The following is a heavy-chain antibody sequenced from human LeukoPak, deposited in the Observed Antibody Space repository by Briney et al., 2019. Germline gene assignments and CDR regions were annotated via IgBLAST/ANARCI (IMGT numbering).Heavy chain of an antibody. CDR2: INRDGSTP. J-gene: IGHJ4*02. CDR1: GFTFTTYW. Sequence: GGSLRLSCAASGFTFTTYWMHWVRQAPGKGLVWVSGINRDGSTPIYADSVKGRFTISRDNANNTLYLQMNTLRAEHTAVYYCARAFYTGHYWGQGTLVTVSS. D-gene: IGHD3-16*01. CDR3: ARAFYTGHY. V-gene: IGHV3-74*01.